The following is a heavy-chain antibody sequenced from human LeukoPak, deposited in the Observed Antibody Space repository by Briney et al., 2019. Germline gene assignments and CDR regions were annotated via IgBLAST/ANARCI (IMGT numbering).Heavy chain of an antibody. J-gene: IGHJ6*03. CDR2: ISPSGGST. CDR3: ARGATWYYDILTGYYSYYYYMDV. D-gene: IGHD3-9*01. V-gene: IGHV1-46*01. Sequence: ASVKVSCKAFGYTFTSNYMHWVRQAPGQGPEWMGVISPSGGSTTYAQKFQGRVTLTRDMSTSTDYLELSSLRSEDTAVYYCARGATWYYDILTGYYSYYYYMDVWGKGTTVTISS. CDR1: GYTFTSNY.